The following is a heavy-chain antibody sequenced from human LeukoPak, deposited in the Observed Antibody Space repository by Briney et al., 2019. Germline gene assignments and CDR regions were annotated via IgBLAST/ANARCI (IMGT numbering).Heavy chain of an antibody. CDR3: AREKLAYSYGIDY. V-gene: IGHV4-59*12. Sequence: SETLSLTCSVSGGSISSYYWSWIRQPPGKGLEWIGYIYYSGSTNYNPSLRSRVTISVDTSKNQFSLKLSSVTAADTAVYYCAREKLAYSYGIDYWGQGTLVTVSS. J-gene: IGHJ4*02. D-gene: IGHD5-18*01. CDR1: GGSISSYY. CDR2: IYYSGST.